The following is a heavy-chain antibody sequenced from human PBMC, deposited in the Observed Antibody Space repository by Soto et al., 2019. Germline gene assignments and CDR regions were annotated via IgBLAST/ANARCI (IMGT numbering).Heavy chain of an antibody. CDR2: INHSGST. CDR3: ARDDYSGYYFDY. J-gene: IGHJ4*02. D-gene: IGHD5-12*01. CDR1: GGSLSGYY. Sequence: SETLSLTCTVSGGSLSGYYWTWIRQPPGKGLEWIGEINHSGSTNYNPSLKSRVTISVDTSKNQFSLKLSSVTAADTAVYYCARDDYSGYYFDYWGQGTLVTVSS. V-gene: IGHV4-34*01.